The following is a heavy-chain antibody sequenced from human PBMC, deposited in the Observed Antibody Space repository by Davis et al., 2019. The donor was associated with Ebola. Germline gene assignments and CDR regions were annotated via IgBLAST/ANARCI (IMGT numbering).Heavy chain of an antibody. J-gene: IGHJ3*02. CDR2: IRSAANSYAT. D-gene: IGHD4-17*01. Sequence: GESLKISCAASGFIFSGSAMHWVRQASGKGLEWVGCIRSAANSYATAYAASVKGRFTISRDDLKNTLYLQMNSLKTEDTAVYYCTTTVTTWNAFDIWGQGTTVTVSS. CDR3: TTTVTTWNAFDI. V-gene: IGHV3-73*01. CDR1: GFIFSGSA.